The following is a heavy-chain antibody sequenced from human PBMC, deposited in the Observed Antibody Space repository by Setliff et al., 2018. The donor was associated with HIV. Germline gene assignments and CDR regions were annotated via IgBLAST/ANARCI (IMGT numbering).Heavy chain of an antibody. CDR2: INHSGST. V-gene: IGHV4-34*01. D-gene: IGHD3-16*01. J-gene: IGHJ4*02. CDR1: GGPFSSYY. CDR3: ARGILFWSDYVWGSSRTFDY. Sequence: SETLSLTCAVYGGPFSSYYWSWIRQPPVKGLEWIGEINHSGSTNYNPSLKSRVTISVETSRNQFSLKLSSVTAADTAVYYCARGILFWSDYVWGSSRTFDYWGQGTLVTVSS.